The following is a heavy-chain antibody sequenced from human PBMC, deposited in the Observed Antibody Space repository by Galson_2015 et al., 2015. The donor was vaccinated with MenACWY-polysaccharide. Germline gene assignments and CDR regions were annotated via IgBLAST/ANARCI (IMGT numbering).Heavy chain of an antibody. Sequence: SVKVSCKASGYTFTSYDINWVRQATGQGPEWMGWMNPNSGNTGYAQKFQGRVTVTRNTSISTAYMELSGPRSEDTAVYYCARGTSRTVYWSDTGGQGTLAPVPS. CDR3: ARGTSRTVYWSDT. CDR1: GYTFTSYD. D-gene: IGHD2-2*01. V-gene: IGHV1-8*01. CDR2: MNPNSGNT. J-gene: IGHJ5*02.